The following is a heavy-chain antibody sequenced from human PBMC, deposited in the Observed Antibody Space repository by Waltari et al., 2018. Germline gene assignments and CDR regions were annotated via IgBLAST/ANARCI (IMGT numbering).Heavy chain of an antibody. D-gene: IGHD3-10*01. V-gene: IGHV4-38-2*01. CDR3: ARVSGTFDY. J-gene: IGHJ4*02. Sequence: QVQLQESGPGLVKPSETLSLTCAVSAYSITSSFYWGWIRQPPGKGLEWIGNIFHRGSTYYNPSLKGRVTISIDTSKNQFSLKLSSVTAADTAVYYCARVSGTFDYWGQGTLVSVSS. CDR1: AYSITSSFY. CDR2: IFHRGST.